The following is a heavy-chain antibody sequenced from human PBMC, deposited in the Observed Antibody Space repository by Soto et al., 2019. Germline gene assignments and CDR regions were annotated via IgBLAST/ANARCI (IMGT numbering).Heavy chain of an antibody. CDR3: ARGGLEPFDY. J-gene: IGHJ4*02. CDR2: INDYGTTI. D-gene: IGHD1-1*01. Sequence: GGSLRLSCAASGFTLGNYWMHWVRQAPGKGLVLVSRINDYGTTINYAESVGGRFIISRDDAKIEVYLQMNNLRAEDSAVYYCARGGLEPFDYWGQGALVTVSS. V-gene: IGHV3-74*01. CDR1: GFTLGNYW.